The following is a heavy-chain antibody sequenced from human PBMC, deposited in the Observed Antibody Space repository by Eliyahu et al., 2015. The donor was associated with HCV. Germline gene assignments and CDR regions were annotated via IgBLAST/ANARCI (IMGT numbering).Heavy chain of an antibody. Sequence: QVQLLESGGGLVKPGGSLRLSCAASGFTFSDYYMTWIRQAPGKGLEWLSFISNNDKAIYYADSVKGRFIISRDNAKNSLYLQMHTLRAEDTAVYYCARMRATYFDSWGQGTLVTVSS. CDR2: ISNNDKAI. CDR1: GFTFSDYY. CDR3: ARMRATYFDS. J-gene: IGHJ5*01. V-gene: IGHV3-11*01.